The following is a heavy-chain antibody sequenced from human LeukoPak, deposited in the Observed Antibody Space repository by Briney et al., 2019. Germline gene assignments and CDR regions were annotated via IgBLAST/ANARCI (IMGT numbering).Heavy chain of an antibody. D-gene: IGHD6-13*01. CDR3: ARSYSGSWYEHFDY. CDR1: GFTFSSYA. V-gene: IGHV3-64*01. CDR2: ISSNGDST. J-gene: IGHJ4*02. Sequence: PGGSLRLSCAASGFTFSSYAMHWVRQAPGKGLEYVSAISSNGDSTYYANSVKGRFTIFRDNSKDTLYLQMGSLRAEDMAVYYCARSYSGSWYEHFDYWGQGTLVTVSS.